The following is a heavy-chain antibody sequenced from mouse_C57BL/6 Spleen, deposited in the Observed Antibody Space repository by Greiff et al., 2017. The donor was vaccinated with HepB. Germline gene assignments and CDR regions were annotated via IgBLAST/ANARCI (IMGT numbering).Heavy chain of an antibody. J-gene: IGHJ2*01. CDR3: ARRSNYLDY. V-gene: IGHV1-50*01. CDR2: IDPSDSYT. CDR1: GYTFTSYW. Sequence: QVQLQQSGAELVKPGASVKLSCKASGYTFTSYWMQWVKQRPGQGLEWIGEIDPSDSYTNYNQKFKGKATLTVDTSSSTAYMQLSSLTSEDSAVYYCARRSNYLDYWGQGTTLTVSS. D-gene: IGHD5-1*01.